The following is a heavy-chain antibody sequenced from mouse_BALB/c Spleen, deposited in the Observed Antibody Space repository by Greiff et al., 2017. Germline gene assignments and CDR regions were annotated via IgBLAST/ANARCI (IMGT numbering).Heavy chain of an antibody. J-gene: IGHJ3*01. CDR1: GFNIKDTY. CDR2: IDPANGNT. CDR3: ARLRIIYGPFAY. V-gene: IGHV14-3*02. Sequence: EVQLQESGAELVKPGASVKLSCTASGFNIKDTYMHWVKQRPEQGLEWIGRIDPANGNTKYDPKFQGKATITADTSSNTAYLQLSSLTSEDTAVYYCARLRIIYGPFAYWGQGTLVTVSA. D-gene: IGHD1-1*02.